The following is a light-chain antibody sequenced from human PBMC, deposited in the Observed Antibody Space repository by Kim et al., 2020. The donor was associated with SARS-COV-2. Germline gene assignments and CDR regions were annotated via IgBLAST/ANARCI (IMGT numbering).Light chain of an antibody. Sequence: ASVGDRVTIACRASQVIGNYLAWFQQKPGNAPKSLIYGASSLQSGVPSRFSGSGSGTDFTLTISSLRPEDFATYYCQQYVSFPLTFGGGTKVDIK. V-gene: IGKV1-16*01. CDR3: QQYVSFPLT. CDR2: GAS. J-gene: IGKJ4*01. CDR1: QVIGNY.